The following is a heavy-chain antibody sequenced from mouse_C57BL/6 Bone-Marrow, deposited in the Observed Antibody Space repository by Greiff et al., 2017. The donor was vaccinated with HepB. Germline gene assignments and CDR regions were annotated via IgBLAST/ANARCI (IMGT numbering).Heavy chain of an antibody. D-gene: IGHD2-4*01. CDR3: AVYDYDEAWFAY. J-gene: IGHJ3*01. CDR2: ISSGGSYT. CDR1: GFTFRSYG. Sequence: EVQLVESGGDLVKPGGSLKLSCAASGFTFRSYGMSWVRQTPDKRLEWVATISSGGSYTYYPDSVKGRFTISRDNAKKPLYLQMSSLKSEDTAMYYCAVYDYDEAWFAYWGQGTLVTVSA. V-gene: IGHV5-6*01.